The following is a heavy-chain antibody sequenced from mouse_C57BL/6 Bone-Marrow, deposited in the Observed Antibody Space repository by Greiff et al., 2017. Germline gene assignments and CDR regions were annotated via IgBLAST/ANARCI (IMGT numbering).Heavy chain of an antibody. CDR3: ARLGAYYSSCNAMDC. CDR1: GYAFSSSW. CDR2: IYPGDGDT. V-gene: IGHV1-82*01. Sequence: VQLQESGPELVKPGASVKISCKASGYAFSSSWMNWVKQRPGKGLEWIGRIYPGDGDTNYNGKFKGKATLTADKSSSTAYMQLSSLTSEDSAVYFCARLGAYYSSCNAMDCWGQGTSVTVSS. D-gene: IGHD2-5*01. J-gene: IGHJ4*01.